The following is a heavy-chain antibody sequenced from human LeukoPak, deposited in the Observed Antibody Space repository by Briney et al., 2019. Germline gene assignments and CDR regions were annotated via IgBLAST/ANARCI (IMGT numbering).Heavy chain of an antibody. J-gene: IGHJ4*02. CDR1: GGSISSSTYY. Sequence: SETLSLTCTVSGGSISSSTYYWGWIRQPPGKGLEWIGSIYYSGSTYYNPSLKSRVSISVDTSKNQFSLKLSSLTAADTAVYYCARLSGSSSWYYSYYFDYWGQGTLVTVSS. V-gene: IGHV4-39*01. D-gene: IGHD6-13*01. CDR2: IYYSGST. CDR3: ARLSGSSSWYYSYYFDY.